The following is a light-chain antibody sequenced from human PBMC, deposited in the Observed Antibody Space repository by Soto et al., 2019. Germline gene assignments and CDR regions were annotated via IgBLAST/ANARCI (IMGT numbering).Light chain of an antibody. CDR3: QHYNSYSEA. CDR2: KAS. CDR1: QTISSW. V-gene: IGKV1-5*03. Sequence: DIQMTQSHSTLSGSVGDRVTITCRASQTISSWLAWYQQKPGKAPKLLIYKASTLKSGVPSRFSGSGSGTEFTLTISSLQPDDFAPYYCQHYNSYSEAFGQRTKVDI. J-gene: IGKJ1*01.